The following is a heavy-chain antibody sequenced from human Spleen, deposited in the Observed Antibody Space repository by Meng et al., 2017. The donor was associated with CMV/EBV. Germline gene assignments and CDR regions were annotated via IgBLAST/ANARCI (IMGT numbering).Heavy chain of an antibody. D-gene: IGHD3-10*01. J-gene: IGHJ4*02. CDR1: GFSFNNYA. CDR2: IYNGASST. CDR3: AKSDYYGAVDY. Sequence: GESLKISCAASGFSFNNYAMSWVRQAPGKGLEWVSVIYNGASSTYYADSVKGRFTISRDNSKNTLYLQMNSLRAEDTAVYYCAKSDYYGAVDYWGQGTLVTVS. V-gene: IGHV3-23*03.